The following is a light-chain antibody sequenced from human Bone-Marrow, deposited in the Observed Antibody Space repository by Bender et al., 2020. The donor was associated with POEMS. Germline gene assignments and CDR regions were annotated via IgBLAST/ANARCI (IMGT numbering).Light chain of an antibody. CDR2: EGT. CDR3: SSFTSTDTLV. V-gene: IGLV2-14*01. CDR1: ASDVGTYND. Sequence: QSALTQPASVSGSPGQSITISCTGSASDVGTYNDVSCYQHHPGTSPKLIIHEGTNRPSGVSHRSSGSKSGNTASLSSSGLLPEDEAHYFCSSFTSTDTLVFGGGAKLAVL. J-gene: IGLJ3*02.